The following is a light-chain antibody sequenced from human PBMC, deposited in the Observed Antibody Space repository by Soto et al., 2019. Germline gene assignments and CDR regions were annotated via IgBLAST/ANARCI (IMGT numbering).Light chain of an antibody. V-gene: IGKV3-15*01. CDR2: GAS. J-gene: IGKJ1*01. CDR3: QQYNNWPRT. Sequence: EIVMTQSPATLSVSPGERATPSCRASQSVSSNLAWYQHKPGQAPRLLIYGASTRATGIPARFSGSGSGTEFTLTISSLQSEDFAVYYCQQYNNWPRTFGQGTKVEIK. CDR1: QSVSSN.